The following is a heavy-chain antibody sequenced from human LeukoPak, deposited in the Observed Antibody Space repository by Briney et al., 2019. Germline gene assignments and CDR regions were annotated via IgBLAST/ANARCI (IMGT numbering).Heavy chain of an antibody. D-gene: IGHD1-1*01. CDR2: INHSGST. V-gene: IGHV4-34*01. Sequence: SETLSLICGVYGVSFSGSFWIWIRQPPGKGLEWIGEINHSGSTNDNPSLKSRVTISVDTSKNQFSLKVSSVTAADTAVYYCARATEGIRTRNTNGDFDSWSQGTLVTVSS. CDR1: GVSFSGSF. J-gene: IGHJ4*02. CDR3: ARATEGIRTRNTNGDFDS.